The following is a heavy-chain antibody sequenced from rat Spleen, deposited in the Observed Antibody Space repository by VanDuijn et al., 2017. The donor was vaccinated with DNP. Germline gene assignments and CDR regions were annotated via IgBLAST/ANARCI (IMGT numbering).Heavy chain of an antibody. CDR2: ISSGGGNT. CDR1: GFTFNNYW. J-gene: IGHJ1*01. Sequence: EVQLVESGGGLVQPGRSLKLSCVASGFTFNNYWMTWIRQAPGKGLEWVASISSGGGNTYYRDSVKGRFTISRDNAKNTQYLQMDSLRSEDTATYYCAKGLHLYWYFDFWGPGTMVTVSS. V-gene: IGHV5-31*01. CDR3: AKGLHLYWYFDF. D-gene: IGHD1-1*01.